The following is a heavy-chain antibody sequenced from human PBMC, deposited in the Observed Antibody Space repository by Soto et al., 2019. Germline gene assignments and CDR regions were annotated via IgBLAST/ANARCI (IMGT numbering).Heavy chain of an antibody. V-gene: IGHV3-30*18. Sequence: GGSLRLSCAASGFTFSSYGMHWVRQAPGKGLEWVAVISYDGSNKYYADSVKGRFTISRDNSKNTLYLQMNSLRAEDTAVYYCAKDRYYYDSSGYLEYWGQGTLVTVSS. D-gene: IGHD3-22*01. J-gene: IGHJ4*02. CDR1: GFTFSSYG. CDR3: AKDRYYYDSSGYLEY. CDR2: ISYDGSNK.